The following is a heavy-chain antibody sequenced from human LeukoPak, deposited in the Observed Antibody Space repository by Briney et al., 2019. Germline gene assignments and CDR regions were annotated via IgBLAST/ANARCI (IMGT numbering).Heavy chain of an antibody. CDR3: ARDLIISYDFWSGYSDY. D-gene: IGHD3-3*01. CDR2: IYHSGST. CDR1: GGSISSGGYY. J-gene: IGHJ4*02. V-gene: IGHV4-30-2*01. Sequence: SETLSLTCTVSGGSISSGGYYWSWIRQPPGKGLEWIGYIYHSGSTYYNPSLKSRVTISVDRSKNQFSLKLSSVTAADTAVYYCARDLIISYDFWSGYSDYWGQGTLVTVSS.